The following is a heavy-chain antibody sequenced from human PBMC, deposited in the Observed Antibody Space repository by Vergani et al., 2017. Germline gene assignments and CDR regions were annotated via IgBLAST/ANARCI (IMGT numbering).Heavy chain of an antibody. CDR2: IHHTGRP. V-gene: IGHV4-34*01. Sequence: QVQLQQWGGGLLKPSETLSLTCVVNGGSFTSYHWTWIRQSPGEGLEWVGDIHHTGRPDYNPSLKSRLTMSVAKSRNQFSLTLNSVTATDTAIYFCAIVNTETNGHLYYYYYMDVWGQGTAVTVS. CDR3: AIVNTETNGHLYYYYYMDV. D-gene: IGHD4-11*01. J-gene: IGHJ6*03. CDR1: GGSFTSYH.